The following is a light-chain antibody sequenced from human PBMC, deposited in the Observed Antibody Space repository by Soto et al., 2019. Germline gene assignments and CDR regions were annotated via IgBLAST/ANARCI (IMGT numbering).Light chain of an antibody. CDR1: QGVGST. J-gene: IGKJ2*01. CDR2: GAS. Sequence: EIVMTQSPATLSVSLGESATLSCRASQGVGSTLAWFQQKPGQPPRLLVYGASTRATGVPARFSGSESGTEFTLTVSSLHSEDIAVYYCQQYKSWPHTFGQGTKLEIK. V-gene: IGKV3-15*01. CDR3: QQYKSWPHT.